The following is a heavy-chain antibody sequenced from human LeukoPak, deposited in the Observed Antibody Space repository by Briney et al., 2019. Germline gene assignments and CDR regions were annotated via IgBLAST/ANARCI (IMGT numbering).Heavy chain of an antibody. CDR1: GFTVSAYA. D-gene: IGHD3-10*01. Sequence: GGSLRLSCAASGFTVSAYAMAWVRQAPGKGLEWVSTIYDDNTYYADSVKGRFAISTDNSKNTLYLQMNSLRVEDTAVYFCAARKVRGVWFYLDYWGQGTLVSVSS. J-gene: IGHJ4*02. CDR3: AARKVRGVWFYLDY. V-gene: IGHV3-23*01. CDR2: IYDDNT.